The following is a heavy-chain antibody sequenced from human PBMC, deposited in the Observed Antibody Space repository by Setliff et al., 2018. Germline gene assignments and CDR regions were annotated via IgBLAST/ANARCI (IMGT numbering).Heavy chain of an antibody. V-gene: IGHV5-51*01. Sequence: GESLTISCKSYGYTFSDYWIGWVRQMPGKGLEWMGIIYPGDSDTRYSPSFQGQVTFSADKSISTAYLQWSSLKASGTATYYCARVVGADGIGIDYWGQGTVVTVSS. CDR1: GYTFSDYW. CDR2: IYPGDSDT. CDR3: ARVVGADGIGIDY. D-gene: IGHD2-15*01. J-gene: IGHJ4*02.